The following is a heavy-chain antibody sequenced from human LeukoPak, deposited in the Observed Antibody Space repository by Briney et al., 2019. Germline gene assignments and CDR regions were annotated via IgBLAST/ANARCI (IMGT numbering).Heavy chain of an antibody. J-gene: IGHJ4*02. CDR1: GGSISSDYY. Sequence: SETLSLTCTVSGGSISSDYYWSWIRQLPGKGLEWIGYIYYSGTTYYHTSLESRVTISLDTSKNQFSLKLSSVTAADTAVYYCARRLADRYSYFDYWGRGALVTVSS. CDR3: ARRLADRYSYFDY. D-gene: IGHD2-21*01. V-gene: IGHV4-31*03. CDR2: IYYSGTT.